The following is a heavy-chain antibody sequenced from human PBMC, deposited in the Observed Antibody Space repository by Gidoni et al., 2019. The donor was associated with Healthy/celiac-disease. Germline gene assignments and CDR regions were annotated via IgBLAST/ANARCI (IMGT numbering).Heavy chain of an antibody. CDR2: INHSGST. CDR1: GGSFSGYY. J-gene: IGHJ4*02. V-gene: IGHV4-34*01. CDR3: ARVVNYGRDY. Sequence: QVQLQQWGAGLLKPSETLSLTCAVYGGSFSGYYWSWIRQPPGKGLEWIGEINHSGSTNYNPSLKSRVTISVDTSKNQFSLKLSSVTAADTAVYYCARVVNYGRDYWGQGTLVTVSS. D-gene: IGHD3-10*01.